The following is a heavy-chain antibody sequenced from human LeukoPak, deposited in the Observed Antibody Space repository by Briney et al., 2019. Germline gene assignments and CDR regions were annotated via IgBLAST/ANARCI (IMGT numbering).Heavy chain of an antibody. J-gene: IGHJ4*02. V-gene: IGHV4-38-2*01. Sequence: PSETLSLTCAVSGYTISSGYYWGWIRQPPGKGLEWIGSIYHSGSTYYNPSLKSRVTISVDTSKNQFSLKLSSVTAADTAVYYCASGLSVWCSSTSCILQGTRYFDYWGQGTLVTVSS. CDR3: ASGLSVWCSSTSCILQGTRYFDY. CDR1: GYTISSGYY. CDR2: IYHSGST. D-gene: IGHD2-2*01.